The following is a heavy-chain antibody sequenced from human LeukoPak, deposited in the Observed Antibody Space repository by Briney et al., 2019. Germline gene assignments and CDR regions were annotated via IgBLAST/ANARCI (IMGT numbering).Heavy chain of an antibody. CDR3: AKKKNSNSLGYFDY. V-gene: IGHV3-7*01. D-gene: IGHD6-13*01. Sequence: GSLRLSCAASGFTFSSYWMSWVRQAPGKGLEWVANIKQDGSEKYYVDSVKGRFTISRDNAKNSLYLQMNSLRAEDTAVYYCAKKKNSNSLGYFDYWGQGTLVTVSS. CDR2: IKQDGSEK. J-gene: IGHJ4*02. CDR1: GFTFSSYW.